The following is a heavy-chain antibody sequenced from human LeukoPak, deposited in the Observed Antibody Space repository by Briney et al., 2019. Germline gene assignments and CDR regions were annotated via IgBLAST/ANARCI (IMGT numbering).Heavy chain of an antibody. CDR1: GFSFGRYG. CDR2: IWHDGSYK. V-gene: IGHV3-33*01. Sequence: GGSLRLSWEAAGFSFGRYGMHWVRQAPGEGLEWVAVIWHDGSYKHYADSVKGRFTISRDNSKNTLYLQMDSLRVEDMAVYYCASYNDYWGQGTLVTVSS. J-gene: IGHJ4*02. D-gene: IGHD3-10*01. CDR3: ASYNDY.